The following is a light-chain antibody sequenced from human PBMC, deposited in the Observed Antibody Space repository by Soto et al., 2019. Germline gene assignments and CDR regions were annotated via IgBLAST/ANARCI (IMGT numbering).Light chain of an antibody. CDR2: AAS. Sequence: DIQMTQSPSTLSASVGDTVTVTCRASQSVSGWLAWYQQKPGKAPNLLIYAASSLHSGVPLRFSGSGSGTSFTLTISSLQPEDFATYYCQQLLSYPITFGQGTRLEI. J-gene: IGKJ5*01. CDR1: QSVSGW. V-gene: IGKV1-5*01. CDR3: QQLLSYPIT.